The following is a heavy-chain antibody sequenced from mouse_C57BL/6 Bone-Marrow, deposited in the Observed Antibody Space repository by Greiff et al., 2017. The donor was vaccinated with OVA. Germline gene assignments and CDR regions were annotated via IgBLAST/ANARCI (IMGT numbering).Heavy chain of an antibody. J-gene: IGHJ2*01. D-gene: IGHD1-1*01. V-gene: IGHV1-4*01. CDR3: AREGGGGTVVADY. CDR1: GYTFTSYT. Sequence: QVQLKQSGAELARPGASVKMSCKASGYTFTSYTMHWVKQRPGQGLEWIGYINPSSGYTKYNQKFKDKATLTADKSSSTAYMQLSSLTSEDSAVYYCAREGGGGTVVADYWGQGTTLTVSS. CDR2: INPSSGYT.